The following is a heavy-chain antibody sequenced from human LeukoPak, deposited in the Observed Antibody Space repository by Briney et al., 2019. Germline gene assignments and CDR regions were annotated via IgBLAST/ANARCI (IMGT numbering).Heavy chain of an antibody. D-gene: IGHD3-22*01. J-gene: IGHJ3*02. V-gene: IGHV5-51*01. CDR2: IYPGDSDT. CDR3: ARSPTLNYYDSSSYYYFTHDAFDI. Sequence: GESLKISCKGSGYSFTSYWIGWVRQMPGKGLEWMGIIYPGDSDTRYSPSFQGQVTISADKSISTAYLQWSSLKASDTAMYYCARSPTLNYYDSSSYYYFTHDAFDIWGQGTMVTVSS. CDR1: GYSFTSYW.